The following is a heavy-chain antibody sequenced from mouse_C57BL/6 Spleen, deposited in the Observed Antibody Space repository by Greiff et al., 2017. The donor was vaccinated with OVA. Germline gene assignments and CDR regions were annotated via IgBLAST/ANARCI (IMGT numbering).Heavy chain of an antibody. V-gene: IGHV1-18*01. D-gene: IGHD1-1*01. CDR2: INPNNGGT. CDR1: GYTFTDYN. CDR3: ARGGVYYYGSSGYFDV. J-gene: IGHJ1*03. Sequence: VQLQQSGPELVKPGASVKIPCKASGYTFTDYNMDWVKQSHGKSLEWIGDINPNNGGTIYNQKFKGKATLTVDKSSSTAYMELRSLTSEDTAVYYCARGGVYYYGSSGYFDVWGTGTTVTVSS.